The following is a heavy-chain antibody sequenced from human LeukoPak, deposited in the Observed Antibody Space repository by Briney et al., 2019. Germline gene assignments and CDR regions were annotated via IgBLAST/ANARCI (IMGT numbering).Heavy chain of an antibody. CDR2: IYHSGST. J-gene: IGHJ6*02. V-gene: IGHV4-4*02. CDR3: ARDSIAVAGYGMDV. CDR1: GGSISSSNW. D-gene: IGHD6-19*01. Sequence: SETLSLTCAVFGGSISSSNWWSWVRQPPGKGLEWIGEIYHSGSTNYNPSLKSRVTISVDKSKNQFSLKLSSVTAADTAVYYCARDSIAVAGYGMDVWGQGTTVTVSS.